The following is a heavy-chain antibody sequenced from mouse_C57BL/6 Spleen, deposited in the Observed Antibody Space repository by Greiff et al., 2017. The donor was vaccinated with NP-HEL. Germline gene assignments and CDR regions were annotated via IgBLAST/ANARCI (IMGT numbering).Heavy chain of an antibody. CDR2: ISDGGSYT. CDR3: ARDKVEAMDY. V-gene: IGHV5-4*01. CDR1: GFTFSSYA. J-gene: IGHJ4*01. Sequence: DVMLVESGGGLVKPGGSLKLSCAASGFTFSSYAMSWVRQTPEKRLEWVATISDGGSYTYYPDNVKGRFTISRDNAKNNLYLQMSHLKSEDTAMCYCARDKVEAMDYWGQGTSVTVSS. D-gene: IGHD1-1*01.